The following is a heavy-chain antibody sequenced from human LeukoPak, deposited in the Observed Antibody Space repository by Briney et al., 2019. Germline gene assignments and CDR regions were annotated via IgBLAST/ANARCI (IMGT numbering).Heavy chain of an antibody. CDR2: IRSKAYGGTT. CDR3: TSWFRPH. J-gene: IGHJ4*02. CDR1: GFTFGDYA. D-gene: IGHD3-10*01. V-gene: IGHV3-49*04. Sequence: GGSLRLSCTASGFTFGDYAMSWVRQAPGKGLEWVGFIRSKAYGGTTEYAASVKGRFTISRDDSKSIAYLQMNSLKTEDTAVYYCTSWFRPHWGQGTLVTVSS.